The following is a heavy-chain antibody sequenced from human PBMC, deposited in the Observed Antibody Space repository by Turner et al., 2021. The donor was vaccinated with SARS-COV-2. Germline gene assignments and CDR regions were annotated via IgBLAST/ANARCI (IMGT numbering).Heavy chain of an antibody. CDR1: GFTFSSYG. D-gene: IGHD2-21*02. V-gene: IGHV3-30*18. J-gene: IGHJ4*02. Sequence: QVQLVESGGGVVQPGRSLRLSCAASGFTFSSYGMHWVRQAPGKGLEGVAVISYDESNKYYTDSVKGRFTISRDNSKNTLYLQMNSLRAEDTAVYYCAKEGTFGEVTGFDYWGQGTLVTVSS. CDR2: ISYDESNK. CDR3: AKEGTFGEVTGFDY.